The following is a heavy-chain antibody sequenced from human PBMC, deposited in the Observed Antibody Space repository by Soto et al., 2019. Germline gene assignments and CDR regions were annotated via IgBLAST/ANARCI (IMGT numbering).Heavy chain of an antibody. CDR3: ARDLEFRDGNISHLDY. CDR2: IIPIIGTP. D-gene: IGHD3-10*01. Sequence: ASVKVSCKASGGTFSSYAISWMRQAPGQGLEWMGGIIPIIGTPNYAQKFQGRVTITADASTNTVYLEVSSLRSQDTAVYYCARDLEFRDGNISHLDYWGQGTSVTVSS. J-gene: IGHJ4*02. CDR1: GGTFSSYA. V-gene: IGHV1-69*13.